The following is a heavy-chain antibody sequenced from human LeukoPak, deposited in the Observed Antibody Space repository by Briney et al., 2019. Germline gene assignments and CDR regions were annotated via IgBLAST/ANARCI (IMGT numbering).Heavy chain of an antibody. CDR1: GLTFSSYE. J-gene: IGHJ4*02. D-gene: IGHD6-13*01. CDR2: ISSSGSTI. V-gene: IGHV3-48*03. Sequence: SGGSLRLSCAASGLTFSSYEMNWVRQAPGKGLEWVSYISSSGSTIYYADSVKGRFTISRDNAKTSLYLQMNSLRAEDTAVYYCARDWGAGTVDYWGQGTLVTVSS. CDR3: ARDWGAGTVDY.